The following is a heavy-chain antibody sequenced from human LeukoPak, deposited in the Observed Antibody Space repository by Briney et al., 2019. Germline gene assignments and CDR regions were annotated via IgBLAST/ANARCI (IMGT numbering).Heavy chain of an antibody. V-gene: IGHV4-59*01. CDR3: ARGLIPFPRHYYYLDV. J-gene: IGHJ6*03. Sequence: SETLSLTCSVSGGSISTYYWSCIPHPPGKGRECIGYNYYNGIGISSPSLKSRVTISLDTSKNQFSLKLSSVTAADTAVYYCARGLIPFPRHYYYLDVWGKGTTVIVSS. CDR1: GGSISTYY. CDR2: NYYNGIG. D-gene: IGHD2-21*02.